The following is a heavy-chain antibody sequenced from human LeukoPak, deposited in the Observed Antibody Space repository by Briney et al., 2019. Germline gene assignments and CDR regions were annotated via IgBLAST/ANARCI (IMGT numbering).Heavy chain of an antibody. J-gene: IGHJ4*02. Sequence: GGSLRLSCAASGFTFSSYGMSWVRQAPGKGLEWVSAISGSGGSTYYADSVKGRFTISRDNSKNTLYLQMNSLRAEDTAVYYCAKDLLLWFGELPRAFDYWGQGTLVTVSS. D-gene: IGHD3-10*01. V-gene: IGHV3-23*01. CDR3: AKDLLLWFGELPRAFDY. CDR1: GFTFSSYG. CDR2: ISGSGGST.